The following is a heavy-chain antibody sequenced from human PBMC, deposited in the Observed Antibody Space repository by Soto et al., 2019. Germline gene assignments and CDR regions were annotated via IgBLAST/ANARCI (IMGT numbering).Heavy chain of an antibody. D-gene: IGHD3-22*01. CDR3: ARGKYYYDSSGYYYFDY. V-gene: IGHV1-69*13. CDR2: IIPIFGTA. Sequence: SVKVSCKASGGTFSSYAISWVRQAAGQGLEWMGGIIPIFGTANYAQKFQGRVTITADESTSTAYMELSSLRSEDTAVYYCARGKYYYDSSGYYYFDYWGQGTLVTVSS. CDR1: GGTFSSYA. J-gene: IGHJ4*02.